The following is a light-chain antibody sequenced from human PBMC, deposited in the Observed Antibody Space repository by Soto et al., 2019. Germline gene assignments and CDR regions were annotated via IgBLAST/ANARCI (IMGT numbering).Light chain of an antibody. CDR1: KSVSSSY. CDR3: QQYGTSPPT. Sequence: EIFLTQSPATLSLSPGERAPLSCGASKSVSSSYLAGYQQKPGLAPRLLIYGASSRATGIPDRFSGSGSGTDFTLTISRLEPEDCAVFYCQQYGTSPPTFGQVTKVDI. V-gene: IGKV3D-20*01. CDR2: GAS. J-gene: IGKJ1*01.